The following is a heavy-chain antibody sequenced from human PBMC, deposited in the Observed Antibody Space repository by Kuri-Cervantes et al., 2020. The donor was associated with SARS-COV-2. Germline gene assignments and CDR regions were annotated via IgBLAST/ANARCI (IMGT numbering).Heavy chain of an antibody. CDR2: IKSKTDGGTT. D-gene: IGHD6-19*01. J-gene: IGHJ4*02. CDR1: GFTFSNAW. Sequence: GESLKISCAASGFTFSNAWMNWVRQAPGKGLEWVGRIKSKTDGGTTDYAAPVKGRFTISRDDSKNTLYLQMNSLKTEDTAVYYCTTEALAGEVVVDYWGQGTLVTVSS. V-gene: IGHV3-15*07. CDR3: TTEALAGEVVVDY.